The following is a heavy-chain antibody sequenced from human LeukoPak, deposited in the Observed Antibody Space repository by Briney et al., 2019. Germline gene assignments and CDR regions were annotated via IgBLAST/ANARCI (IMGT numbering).Heavy chain of an antibody. V-gene: IGHV3-30*04. Sequence: GGSLRLSCAASGFTFSSYAMHWVRQAPGKGLEWVAVISYDGSNKYYADSVKGRFTISRDNAKNSLYLQMNSLRAEDTAVYYCARMDYGDFCWGQGTLVTVSS. CDR2: ISYDGSNK. CDR3: ARMDYGDFC. J-gene: IGHJ4*02. D-gene: IGHD4-17*01. CDR1: GFTFSSYA.